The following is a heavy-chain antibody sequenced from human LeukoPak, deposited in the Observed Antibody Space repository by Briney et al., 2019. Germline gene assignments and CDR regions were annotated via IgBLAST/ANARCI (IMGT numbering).Heavy chain of an antibody. D-gene: IGHD4-23*01. CDR1: GYTFTSYA. CDR2: INAGNGNT. J-gene: IGHJ4*02. V-gene: IGHV1-3*01. Sequence: PVASVKVSCKASGYTFTSYAMHWVRQAPGQRLEWMGWINAGNGNTKYSQKFQGRVTITRDTSASTAYMELSSLRSEDTAVYYCASGRLNYGGNSPPGYWGQGTLVTVSS. CDR3: ASGRLNYGGNSPPGY.